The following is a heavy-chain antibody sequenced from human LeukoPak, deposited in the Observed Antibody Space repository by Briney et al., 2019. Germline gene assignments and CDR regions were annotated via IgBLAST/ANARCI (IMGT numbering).Heavy chain of an antibody. CDR2: IYHSGST. J-gene: IGHJ4*02. Sequence: SETLSLTCTVSGGSLTNYYWSWIRRPPGKELEWIGYIYHSGSTNYNPSLMSRVALSVDTSKNQFSLKLSSVTAADTAVYYCARVSSSGWWTFDYWGPGTLVTVSS. CDR3: ARVSSSGWWTFDY. D-gene: IGHD6-19*01. CDR1: GGSLTNYY. V-gene: IGHV4-59*01.